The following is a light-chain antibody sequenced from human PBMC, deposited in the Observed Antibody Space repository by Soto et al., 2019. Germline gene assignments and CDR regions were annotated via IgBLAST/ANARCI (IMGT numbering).Light chain of an antibody. Sequence: AIQMTQSPSSLSASVGDRVTITCRASQGIRNDLGWYQQKPGKTPKLLIYAASTLQSGVPLRFSGSGSDTYFTLTIVSLQPEDFATYYCLHDYDYPLTFGGGTKVDIK. CDR3: LHDYDYPLT. V-gene: IGKV1-6*01. CDR2: AAS. J-gene: IGKJ4*01. CDR1: QGIRND.